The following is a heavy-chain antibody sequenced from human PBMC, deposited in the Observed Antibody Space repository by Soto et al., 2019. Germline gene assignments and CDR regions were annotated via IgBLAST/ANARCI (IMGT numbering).Heavy chain of an antibody. J-gene: IGHJ6*03. CDR2: IFSNDEK. CDR1: GFSLSNGKGG. Sequence: HVTLKESGPVLVKPTETLTLTCTVSGFSLSNGKGGVSWIRQPPGKALEWLAHIFSNDEKSYRTSLKSRLTISEDTSKSQVVLTMTNVDPVDTATYYCARILFGRSVAGGYFYMDVWGKGTTVTVSS. V-gene: IGHV2-26*01. D-gene: IGHD6-19*01. CDR3: ARILFGRSVAGGYFYMDV.